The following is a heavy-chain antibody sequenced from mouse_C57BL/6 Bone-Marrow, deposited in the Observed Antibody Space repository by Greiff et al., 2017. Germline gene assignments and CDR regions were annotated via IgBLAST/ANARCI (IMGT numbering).Heavy chain of an antibody. V-gene: IGHV2-3*01. D-gene: IGHD1-1*02. CDR2: IGGDGGT. CDR3: AKARLWGMDY. J-gene: IGHJ4*01. Sequence: QVQLVESGPGLVAPSQSLSISCTASGFSLTSYGVSWVRQPPGQGLEWLGVIGGDGGTNYHSALISRLSISKDNAKRQVFLKLNSLKTDDTATYYCAKARLWGMDYWGKGTSVTVSS. CDR1: GFSLTSYG.